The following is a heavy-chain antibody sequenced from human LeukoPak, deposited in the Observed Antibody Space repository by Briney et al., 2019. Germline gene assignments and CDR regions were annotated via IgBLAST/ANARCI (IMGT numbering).Heavy chain of an antibody. D-gene: IGHD6-6*01. J-gene: IGHJ4*02. CDR3: ARDLDPSSSPFPYYFDY. Sequence: GGSLRLSCAASGFTFTTYWMSWVRQAPGKGLEWVANIKQDGREKYYVDSVKGRFTISRDNAKNSLYLQMNSLRAVDTAVYYCARDLDPSSSPFPYYFDYWGQGTLVTVSS. V-gene: IGHV3-7*01. CDR1: GFTFTTYW. CDR2: IKQDGREK.